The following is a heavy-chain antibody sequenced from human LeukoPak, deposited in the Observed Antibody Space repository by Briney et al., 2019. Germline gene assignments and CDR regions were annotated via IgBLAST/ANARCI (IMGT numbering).Heavy chain of an antibody. CDR1: GGSFSGYY. CDR3: ARDGVEIESDYYMDV. J-gene: IGHJ6*03. D-gene: IGHD5-24*01. Sequence: SETLSLTCAVYGGSFSGYYWSWIRQPPGKGLEWIGEINHSGSTNYNPSLKSRVTISVDTSKNQFSLKLSSVTAADTAVYYCARDGVEIESDYYMDVWGKGTTVTISS. CDR2: INHSGST. V-gene: IGHV4-34*01.